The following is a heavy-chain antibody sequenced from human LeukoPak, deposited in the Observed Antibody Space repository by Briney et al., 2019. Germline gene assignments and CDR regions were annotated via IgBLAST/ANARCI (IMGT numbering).Heavy chain of an antibody. CDR1: GFTFSSYA. Sequence: GGSLRLSCAASGFTFSSYAMSWVRQAPGKGLEWVSTISASDGSTFYADSVKGRFAISRDNSKNTLYLQMNSLRAEDTAVYYCARAKCSSTSCSPGYWGQGTLVTVSS. J-gene: IGHJ4*02. D-gene: IGHD2-2*01. CDR3: ARAKCSSTSCSPGY. V-gene: IGHV3-23*01. CDR2: ISASDGST.